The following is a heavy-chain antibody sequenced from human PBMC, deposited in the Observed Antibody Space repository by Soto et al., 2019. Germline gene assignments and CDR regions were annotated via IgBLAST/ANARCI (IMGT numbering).Heavy chain of an antibody. CDR2: ISGSGGIT. CDR3: ARAAHYDFWSGYYYMDV. J-gene: IGHJ6*03. D-gene: IGHD3-3*01. CDR1: GFTFSSYA. V-gene: IGHV3-23*01. Sequence: EVQLLESGGGLVQPGGSLRLSCATSGFTFSSYAMAWVRQAPGKGLEWVSAISGSGGITYHAVSVKGRFSISRDNSRNMLYLQMNSLGAEDTAVYYCARAAHYDFWSGYYYMDVWGIGTTVTVSS.